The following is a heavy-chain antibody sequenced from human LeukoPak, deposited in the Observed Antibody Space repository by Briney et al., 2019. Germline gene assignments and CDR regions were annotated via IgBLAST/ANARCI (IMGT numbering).Heavy chain of an antibody. D-gene: IGHD1-26*01. CDR1: GGSIISYY. Sequence: SETLSLTCTVSGGSIISYYWSWVRQSAGKGLEWIGRIYPSGSTEYNTSLKSRVTISVDTSKNQFSLKLSSVTAADTAVYYCARLDSGSSLGHWGQGTLVTVSS. V-gene: IGHV4-4*07. J-gene: IGHJ4*02. CDR2: IYPSGST. CDR3: ARLDSGSSLGH.